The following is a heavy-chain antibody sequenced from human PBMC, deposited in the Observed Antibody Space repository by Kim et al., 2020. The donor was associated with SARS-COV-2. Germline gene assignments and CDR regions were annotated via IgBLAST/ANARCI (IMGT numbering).Heavy chain of an antibody. CDR2: KANNYAT. J-gene: IGHJ4*02. CDR3: AIMKDF. V-gene: IGHV3-73*01. D-gene: IGHD3-16*01. Sequence: KANNYATIYDASVKGRFTISRDDSKNTAYLQMNSLKTEDTAVYYCAIMKDFWGQGTLVTVSS.